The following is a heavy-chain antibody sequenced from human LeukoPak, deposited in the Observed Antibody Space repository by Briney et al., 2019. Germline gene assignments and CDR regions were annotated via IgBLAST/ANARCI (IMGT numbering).Heavy chain of an antibody. J-gene: IGHJ4*02. CDR1: AFIFSNYG. CDR3: AKKETTVTTFFEN. V-gene: IGHV3-30*02. Sequence: GGSLRLSCAASAFIFSNYGMHWVRQAPDKGLEWVAFIRYDGSRKYYADSVKGRFTISRDNSKNTLYLQMNSLRAEDTAVYYCAKKETTVTTFFENWGQGTLVTVSS. CDR2: IRYDGSRK. D-gene: IGHD4-17*01.